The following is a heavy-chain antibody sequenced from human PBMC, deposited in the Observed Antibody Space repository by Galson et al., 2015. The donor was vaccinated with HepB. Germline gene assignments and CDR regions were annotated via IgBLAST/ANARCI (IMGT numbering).Heavy chain of an antibody. D-gene: IGHD2-15*01. CDR1: GYTFTSYY. CDR2: INPSGGST. J-gene: IGHJ4*02. Sequence: SVKVSCKASGYTFTSYYMHWVRQAPGQGLEWMGIINPSGGSTSYAQKFQGRVTMTRDTSTSTVYMELSSLRSEDTAVYYCARGGRYCSGGSCPGYFDYWGQGTLVTVSS. CDR3: ARGGRYCSGGSCPGYFDY. V-gene: IGHV1-46*01.